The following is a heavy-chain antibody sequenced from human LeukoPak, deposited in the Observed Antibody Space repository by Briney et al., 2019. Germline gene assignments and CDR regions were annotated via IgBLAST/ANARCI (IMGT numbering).Heavy chain of an antibody. CDR2: ISYDGSNK. V-gene: IGHV3-30*18. J-gene: IGHJ4*02. D-gene: IGHD6-19*01. Sequence: GSLRLSCAASGFSFNNYGMHWVRQAPGKGLEWVAVISYDGSNKFYADSVKGRFTISRDKSKNTLYLQMNSLRAGDTAVYYCAKDRNSGWSFFDYWGQGTLVTVSS. CDR3: AKDRNSGWSFFDY. CDR1: GFSFNNYG.